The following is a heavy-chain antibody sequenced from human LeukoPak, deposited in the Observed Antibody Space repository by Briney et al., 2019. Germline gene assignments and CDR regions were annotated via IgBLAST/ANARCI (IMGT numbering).Heavy chain of an antibody. D-gene: IGHD2-21*02. CDR3: ARIDSXGDLSXDY. V-gene: IGHV3-48*01. CDR1: GFTFGFYN. CDR2: ISGSGHTV. J-gene: IGHJ4*02. Sequence: PGGSLRLSCAASGFTFGFYNMNWVRQAPGKGLEWLSYISGSGHTVHYADSVKGRFTVSRDNAKKSLYLQMNSLRAEDTAVYYXARIDSXGDLSXDYWGQXTLVXVSS.